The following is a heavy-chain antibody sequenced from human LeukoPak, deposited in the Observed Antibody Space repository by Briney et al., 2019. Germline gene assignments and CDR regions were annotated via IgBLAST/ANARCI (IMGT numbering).Heavy chain of an antibody. J-gene: IGHJ5*02. D-gene: IGHD3-10*01. CDR3: ARGRYYYGSGSSGNWFDP. CDR2: INHSGSS. V-gene: IGHV4-34*01. CDR1: GGSFSGYY. Sequence: PSETLSLTCAVYGGSFSGYYWSWIRQPPGKGLEWIGEINHSGSSNYNPSLKSRVTISVDTSKNQFSLKLSSVTAADTAVYYCARGRYYYGSGSSGNWFDPWGQGTLVTVSS.